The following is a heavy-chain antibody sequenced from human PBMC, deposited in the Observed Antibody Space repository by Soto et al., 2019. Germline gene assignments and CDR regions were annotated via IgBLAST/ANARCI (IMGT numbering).Heavy chain of an antibody. CDR3: AADPGELRYFDWLLDY. J-gene: IGHJ4*02. V-gene: IGHV1-58*01. Sequence: SVKVSCKASGFTFTSSAVQWVRQARGQRLERIGWIVVGSSNTNYAQKFQERVTITRDMSTSTAYMELSSLRSEDTAVYYCAADPGELRYFDWLLDYWGQGTLVTVSS. D-gene: IGHD3-9*01. CDR1: GFTFTSSA. CDR2: IVVGSSNT.